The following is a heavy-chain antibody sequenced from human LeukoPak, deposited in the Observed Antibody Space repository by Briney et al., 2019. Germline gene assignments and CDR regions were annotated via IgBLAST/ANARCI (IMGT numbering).Heavy chain of an antibody. D-gene: IGHD6-13*01. J-gene: IGHJ6*02. CDR1: GYTFTSYG. CDR3: ARPLRRVAAAGPGPYGMDV. V-gene: IGHV1-18*01. CDR2: ISAYNGNT. Sequence: ASVKVSCKASGYTFTSYGISWVRQAPGQGLEGMGWISAYNGNTKYAQKVLGRVTMTTDTSTSTAYMELRSLRSDDTAVYYCARPLRRVAAAGPGPYGMDVWGQGTTVTVSS.